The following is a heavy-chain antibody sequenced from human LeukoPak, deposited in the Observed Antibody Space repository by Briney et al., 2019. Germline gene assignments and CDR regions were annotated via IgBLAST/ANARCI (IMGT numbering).Heavy chain of an antibody. Sequence: PGGSLRLSCAASGFTFRSYWMSWVRQAPGKGLEWVANIKQDGSEKYYVDSVKGRFTISRDNAKNSLYLQMNSLRAEDTAVYYCARKNDYGDFHFYCWGQGTLVTASS. D-gene: IGHD4-17*01. V-gene: IGHV3-7*04. CDR3: ARKNDYGDFHFYC. J-gene: IGHJ4*02. CDR2: IKQDGSEK. CDR1: GFTFRSYW.